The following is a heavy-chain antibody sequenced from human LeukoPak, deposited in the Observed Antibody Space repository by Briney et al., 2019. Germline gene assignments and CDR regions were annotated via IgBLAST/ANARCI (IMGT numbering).Heavy chain of an antibody. J-gene: IGHJ4*02. D-gene: IGHD2-21*02. V-gene: IGHV3-30-3*01. Sequence: GGSLRLSCAASGFTFSSYAMHWVRQAPGKGLEWVAVISYDGSNKYYADSVKGRFTISRDNSKNTLYLQMNSLRAEDTAVYYCARDAGRYCGGDCYLDYWGQGTLVTVSS. CDR1: GFTFSSYA. CDR2: ISYDGSNK. CDR3: ARDAGRYCGGDCYLDY.